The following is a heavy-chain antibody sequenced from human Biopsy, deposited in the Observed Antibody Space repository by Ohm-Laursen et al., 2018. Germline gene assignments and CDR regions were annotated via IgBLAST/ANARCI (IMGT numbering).Heavy chain of an antibody. CDR3: ARTGTYYHDSSLYYFYGLDL. J-gene: IGHJ6*02. CDR1: GDRFSNYP. D-gene: IGHD3-22*01. Sequence: SSVKVSCKVSGDRFSNYPISWVRQAPGQGLEWLGVIIAPSGTTNNAQRFQGRLSITADESATSVYMELSSPTSEDTAVYYCARTGTYYHDSSLYYFYGLDLWGQGSTVTVFS. V-gene: IGHV1-69*01. CDR2: IIAPSGTT.